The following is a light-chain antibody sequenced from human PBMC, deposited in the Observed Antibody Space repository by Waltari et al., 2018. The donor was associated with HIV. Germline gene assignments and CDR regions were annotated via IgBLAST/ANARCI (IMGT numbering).Light chain of an antibody. Sequence: IVMTQSPLSLPVTPVEPATIPCRSGQSLLHGDGYNFLDWYLQRPGQPPQLLIYLGSHRAPGVPTRFTGSGSDTNFILNITRVEADDVGVYLCMQSLEIPHTFGQGTRVEI. CDR2: LGS. V-gene: IGKV2-28*01. CDR1: QSLLHGDGYNF. CDR3: MQSLEIPHT. J-gene: IGKJ2*01.